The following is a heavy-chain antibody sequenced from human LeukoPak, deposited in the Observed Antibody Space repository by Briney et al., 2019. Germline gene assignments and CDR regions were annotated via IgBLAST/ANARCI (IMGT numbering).Heavy chain of an antibody. V-gene: IGHV1-2*02. CDR2: INPNSGGT. J-gene: IGHJ6*03. Sequence: GASVKVSCKASGYTFTGYYMHWVRQAPGQGLEWMGWINPNSGGTNYAQKFQGRVTMTRDTSISTAYMELSRLRSDDTAVYYCARDDSSGYYYSAMSYYMDVWGKGTTVTVSS. D-gene: IGHD3-22*01. CDR3: ARDDSSGYYYSAMSYYMDV. CDR1: GYTFTGYY.